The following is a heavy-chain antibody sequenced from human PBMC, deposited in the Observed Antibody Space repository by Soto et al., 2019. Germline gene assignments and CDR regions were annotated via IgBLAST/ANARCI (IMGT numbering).Heavy chain of an antibody. Sequence: PSETLSLTCAVYGGSFSGYYWSWIRQPPGKGLEWIGEINQSGGTHYNPSLKSRVTISVDTSKNQFSLKLSSVTATDTAVYYCARGRSITMLRGAPPDYWGQGTLVIVSS. CDR2: INQSGGT. J-gene: IGHJ4*02. CDR3: ARGRSITMLRGAPPDY. D-gene: IGHD3-10*01. V-gene: IGHV4-34*01. CDR1: GGSFSGYY.